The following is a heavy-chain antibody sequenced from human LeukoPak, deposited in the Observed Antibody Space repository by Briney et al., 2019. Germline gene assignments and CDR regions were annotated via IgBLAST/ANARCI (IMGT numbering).Heavy chain of an antibody. Sequence: GGSLRLSCAVFGFKFSNYWMSWVRQAPGKGLEWVANIKQDGGERNYVDSVKGRFTISRDNARYSLYLQMNSLRAEDTAVYYCARRGVSYYYYYLDVWGRGTTVTVSS. CDR2: IKQDGGER. J-gene: IGHJ6*03. V-gene: IGHV3-7*01. D-gene: IGHD5/OR15-5a*01. CDR1: GFKFSNYW. CDR3: ARRGVSYYYYYLDV.